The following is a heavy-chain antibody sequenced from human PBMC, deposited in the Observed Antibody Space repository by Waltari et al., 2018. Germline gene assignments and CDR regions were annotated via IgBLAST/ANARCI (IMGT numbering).Heavy chain of an antibody. D-gene: IGHD2-21*02. J-gene: IGHJ4*02. CDR3: VRGYGGDVY. Sequence: EVQLLESGGGLVQPGGSLILSCAASGFTFGTYNMGWVRQAPGKGLAWVSTIDSGGSTYYADSVKGRFTISRDNSKNTLSLQMNSLRAEDTGVYYCVRGYGGDVYWGQGTLVTVSS. V-gene: IGHV3-23*01. CDR2: IDSGGST. CDR1: GFTFGTYN.